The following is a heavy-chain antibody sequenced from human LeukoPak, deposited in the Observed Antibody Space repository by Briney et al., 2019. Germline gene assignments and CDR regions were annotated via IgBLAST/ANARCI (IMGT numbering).Heavy chain of an antibody. CDR1: GSAFSSNW. J-gene: IGHJ3*02. D-gene: IGHD2-2*01. V-gene: IGHV3-7*01. Sequence: PGGSLRLSCAAPGSAFSSNWMSWVRKAPGKGLGGVANIKQEGSEKYTVDSVKGRFTISRDNAKNSLYLQMNSLRADDATVYCCATGGFIVVPAAHDAFYIWGQGTMVTVSS. CDR2: IKQEGSEK. CDR3: ATGGFIVVPAAHDAFYI.